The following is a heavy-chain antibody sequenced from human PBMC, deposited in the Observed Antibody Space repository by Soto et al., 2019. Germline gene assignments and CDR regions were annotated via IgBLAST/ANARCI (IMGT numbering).Heavy chain of an antibody. CDR2: IWFDGSNI. J-gene: IGHJ4*02. CDR3: ARDRGPRTVTSIDY. Sequence: GGSLRLSCAASGFTFSSYGMHWVRQAPGKGLEWVSLIWFDGSNIQYAASVRGRFTISRDNSKDTLYLQMDNLRAEDTAIYYCARDRGPRTVTSIDYWGQGTLVTVSS. D-gene: IGHD4-17*01. V-gene: IGHV3-33*01. CDR1: GFTFSSYG.